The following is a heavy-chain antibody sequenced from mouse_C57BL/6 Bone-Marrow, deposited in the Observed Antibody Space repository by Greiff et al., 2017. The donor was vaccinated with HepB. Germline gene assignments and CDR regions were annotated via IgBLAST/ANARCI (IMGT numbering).Heavy chain of an antibody. CDR1: GFTFSSYA. Sequence: DVQLQESGEGLVKPGGSLKLSCAASGFTFSSYAMSWVRQTPEKRLEWVAYISSGGDYIYYADTVKGRFTISRDKARNTLYLQMSSLKSEDTAMYYCTRAGYYGSSFVWYFDFWGTGTTVTVSS. D-gene: IGHD1-1*01. CDR3: TRAGYYGSSFVWYFDF. J-gene: IGHJ1*03. CDR2: ISSGGDYI. V-gene: IGHV5-9-1*02.